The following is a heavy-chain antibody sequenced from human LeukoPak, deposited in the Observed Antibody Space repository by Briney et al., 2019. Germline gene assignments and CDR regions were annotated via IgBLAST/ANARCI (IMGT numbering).Heavy chain of an antibody. D-gene: IGHD2-2*01. V-gene: IGHV3-21*06. CDR3: AREIPGELNAFDI. CDR2: ISSSSSYI. CDR1: GFTFSSYS. J-gene: IGHJ3*02. Sequence: PGGSLRLSCAASGFTFSSYSMNWVRQAPGKGLEWVSSISSSSSYIYYADSVKGRFTISRDNAKSSLYLQMNSLRAEDRAVYYCAREIPGELNAFDIWGQGTMVTVSS.